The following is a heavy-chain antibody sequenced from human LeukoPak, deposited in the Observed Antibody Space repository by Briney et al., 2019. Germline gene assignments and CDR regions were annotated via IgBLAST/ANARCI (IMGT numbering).Heavy chain of an antibody. J-gene: IGHJ4*02. CDR1: GYTFTRNA. Sequence: ASVKVSCKASGYTFTRNALNWVRQAPGQGLDWMRWINPNTGNPTYAQGFTGRFVFSLDTSVSTAYLRITSLKAEDTAVYYCTRTYYDFWSGYHKFDYWGQGTLVTVSS. D-gene: IGHD3-3*01. CDR3: TRTYYDFWSGYHKFDY. V-gene: IGHV7-4-1*02. CDR2: INPNTGNP.